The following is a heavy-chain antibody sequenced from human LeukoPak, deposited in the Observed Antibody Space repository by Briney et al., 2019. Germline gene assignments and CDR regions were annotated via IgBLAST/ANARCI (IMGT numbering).Heavy chain of an antibody. J-gene: IGHJ4*02. CDR3: ARNLEMATIILGY. CDR1: GFTFSNYN. V-gene: IGHV3-21*01. CDR2: ISSSSSYI. Sequence: GSLRLSCAAFGFTFSNYNMNWVRQAPGKGLEWVSSISSSSSYIYYADSVKGRFTISRDNAKNSLYLQMISLRAEDTAVYYCARNLEMATIILGYWGQGTLVTVSS. D-gene: IGHD5-24*01.